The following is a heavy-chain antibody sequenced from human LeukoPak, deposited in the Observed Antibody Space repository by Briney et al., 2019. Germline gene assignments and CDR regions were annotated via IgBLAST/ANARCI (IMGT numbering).Heavy chain of an antibody. J-gene: IGHJ4*02. CDR1: GYTFTSYD. CDR3: ARQWADTYGSGSYKLNY. D-gene: IGHD3-10*01. V-gene: IGHV1-8*01. CDR2: MNPNSGNT. Sequence: EASVTVSCKASGYTFTSYDINWVRQATGQGLESMRWMNPNSGNTVYAQKFQGRFTITRNTSISTSYMELSSLRSEATAVYHCARQWADTYGSGSYKLNYWGQGTLVTVSS.